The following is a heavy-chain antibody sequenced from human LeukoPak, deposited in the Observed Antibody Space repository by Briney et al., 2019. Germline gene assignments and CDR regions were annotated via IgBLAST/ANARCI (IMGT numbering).Heavy chain of an antibody. CDR1: GFTFSSYG. Sequence: GGSLRLSCAASGFTFSSYGMHWVRQAPGKGLEWVAVISYDGSNKYYADSVKGRFTISRDNSKNTLYLQMNSLRAEDTAVYYCAKDRRYFDWLSDFDYWGQGTLVTVSS. D-gene: IGHD3-9*01. V-gene: IGHV3-30*18. J-gene: IGHJ4*02. CDR3: AKDRRYFDWLSDFDY. CDR2: ISYDGSNK.